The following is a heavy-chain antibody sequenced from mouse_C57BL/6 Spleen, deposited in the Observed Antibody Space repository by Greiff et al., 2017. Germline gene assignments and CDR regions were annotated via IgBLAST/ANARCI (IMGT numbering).Heavy chain of an antibody. D-gene: IGHD1-1*01. CDR2: ICSGGSYP. CDR3: ARQTTVVAKYYFDY. V-gene: IGHV5-6*01. Sequence: EVMLVESGGDLVKPGGSLKLSCAASGFTFSSYGMSWVRQTPDKRLEWVATICSGGSYPYYPDSVTGRYTISSDNAKNTLYLQMSSLKSEDTAMYDCARQTTVVAKYYFDYWGQGTTLTVSS. J-gene: IGHJ2*01. CDR1: GFTFSSYG.